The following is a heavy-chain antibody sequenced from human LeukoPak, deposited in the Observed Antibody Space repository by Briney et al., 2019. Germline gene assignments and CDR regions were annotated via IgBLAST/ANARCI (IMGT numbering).Heavy chain of an antibody. CDR2: INPSGGST. V-gene: IGHV1-46*01. J-gene: IGHJ5*02. CDR1: GYTFTRYY. D-gene: IGHD3-10*01. CDR3: ATSFRAVNWFDP. Sequence: ASVKVSCKASGYTFTRYYMNWVRQAPGQGLEWMGIINPSGGSTNYAQKFQGRVTTTRDTSTSTIYMEVSSLRSEDTAVYYCATSFRAVNWFDPWGQGTLVTVSS.